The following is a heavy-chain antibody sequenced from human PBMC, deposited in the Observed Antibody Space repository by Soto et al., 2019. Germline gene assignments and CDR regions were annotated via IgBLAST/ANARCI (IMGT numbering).Heavy chain of an antibody. CDR1: GFTFSASG. J-gene: IGHJ4*02. Sequence: QVQLVESGGGVVQPGTSLRLSCVASGFTFSASGMHWVRQTPGKGLEWVAIIWFDGSKQYYADFVKGRFTVSRDNPGSTLFLQMNDLRTEDTAMYYCARDLNTGYVGDYWGQGALVVVSS. CDR2: IWFDGSKQ. V-gene: IGHV3-33*01. CDR3: ARDLNTGYVGDY. D-gene: IGHD5-12*01.